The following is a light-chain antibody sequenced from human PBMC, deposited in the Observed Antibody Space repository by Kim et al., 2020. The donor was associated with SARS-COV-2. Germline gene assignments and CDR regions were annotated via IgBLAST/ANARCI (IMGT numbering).Light chain of an antibody. CDR3: QQTYRNPLT. CDR1: QTIAAY. V-gene: IGKV1-39*01. J-gene: IGKJ5*01. Sequence: IQLTQSPSSLSASLGDRVTITCRSSQTIAAYLNWYQQRPGKPPKLLIFASSTLENGVPSRFSGSGSGTDFTLTINNVQPEDFATYYCQQTYRNPLTFGQGTRLGI. CDR2: ASS.